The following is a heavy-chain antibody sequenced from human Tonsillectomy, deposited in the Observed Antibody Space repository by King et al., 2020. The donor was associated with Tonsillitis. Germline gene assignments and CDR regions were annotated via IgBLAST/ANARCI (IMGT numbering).Heavy chain of an antibody. Sequence: VQLVESGGGLVKPGGSLRLSCAASGFSFSNAWMSWVRQAPGKGLEWVGRIKSKTDGGTTDYAAPMKGRFTISRDDSKNTLYLQMNNLKTEDTAVYYCTTDSSGLVVPAADWGQGTLVTVSS. D-gene: IGHD2-2*01. CDR3: TTDSSGLVVPAAD. CDR1: GFSFSNAW. CDR2: IKSKTDGGTT. V-gene: IGHV3-15*01. J-gene: IGHJ4*02.